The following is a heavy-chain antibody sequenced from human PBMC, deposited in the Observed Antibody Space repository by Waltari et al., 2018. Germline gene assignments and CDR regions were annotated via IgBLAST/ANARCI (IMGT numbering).Heavy chain of an antibody. CDR3: ATSSYCTNGVCYMIDY. D-gene: IGHD2-8*01. V-gene: IGHV5-51*01. Sequence: EVQLVQSGAEVKKPGESLKISCKGSGYSFTSYWIGWVRQMPGKGLEWMGISYPGDSDTRYSPSFQGQVTISADKSISTAYLQWSSLKASDTAMYYCATSSYCTNGVCYMIDYWGQGTLVTVSS. J-gene: IGHJ4*02. CDR1: GYSFTSYW. CDR2: SYPGDSDT.